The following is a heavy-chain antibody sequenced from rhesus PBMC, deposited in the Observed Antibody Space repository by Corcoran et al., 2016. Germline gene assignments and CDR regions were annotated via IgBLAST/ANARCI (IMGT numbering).Heavy chain of an antibody. CDR2: INVNSESA. CDR1: GGSFRSYW. CDR3: ASLYYALDY. J-gene: IGHJ4*01. Sequence: QVQLQESGPGLVKPSATLSLTCAVTGGSFRSYWCSWIRPPPGKGLEWMGEINVNSESANYNPSLKSRVTISKDASKNQFSLKLSSVTAADTAVYYCASLYYALDYWGQGVLGTVSS. D-gene: IGHD2-2*01. V-gene: IGHV4-80*01.